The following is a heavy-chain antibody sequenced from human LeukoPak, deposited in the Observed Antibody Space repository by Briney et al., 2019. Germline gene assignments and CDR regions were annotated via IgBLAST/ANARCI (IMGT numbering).Heavy chain of an antibody. CDR3: ARGRIAKIVVVHSFSYGMDV. Sequence: SETLSLTCTVSGGSKSSYYWSWIRQPPGEGLEGIGYIYYSGGTNYNPSLKSRITLSVDTSKNQLSLELRSVTGADGAVYYCARGRIAKIVVVHSFSYGMDVWGQGTTVTVSS. V-gene: IGHV4-59*08. J-gene: IGHJ6*02. D-gene: IGHD3-22*01. CDR1: GGSKSSYY. CDR2: IYYSGGT.